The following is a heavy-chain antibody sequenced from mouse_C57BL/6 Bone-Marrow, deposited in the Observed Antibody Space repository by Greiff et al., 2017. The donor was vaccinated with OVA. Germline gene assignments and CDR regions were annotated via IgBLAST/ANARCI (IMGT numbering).Heavy chain of an antibody. CDR1: GYTFTSYW. V-gene: IGHV1-64*01. CDR2: IHPNSGST. CDR3: ARGGDFDV. J-gene: IGHJ1*03. Sequence: VQLQQPGAELVKPGASVKLSCKASGYTFTSYWMHWVKQRPGQGLEWIGMIHPNSGSTNYHEKFKSKATLTVDKSSSTAYMQLSSLTSEDSAVYYCARGGDFDVWGTGTTVTVSS.